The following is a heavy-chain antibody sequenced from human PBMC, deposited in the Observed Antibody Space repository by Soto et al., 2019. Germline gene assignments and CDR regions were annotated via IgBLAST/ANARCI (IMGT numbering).Heavy chain of an antibody. V-gene: IGHV4-34*01. CDR2: INHSGST. CDR3: AIEYSSSASCFGY. D-gene: IGHD6-6*01. Sequence: LSLTCAVCGGSFPAYYCSWIPQPPGKGLEWIGEINHSGSTNYNPSLKNRVTISVDTSKNQFSLKLSSVTAADTAVYCCAIEYSSSASCFGYWGQGTLVTVS. CDR1: GGSFPAYY. J-gene: IGHJ4*02.